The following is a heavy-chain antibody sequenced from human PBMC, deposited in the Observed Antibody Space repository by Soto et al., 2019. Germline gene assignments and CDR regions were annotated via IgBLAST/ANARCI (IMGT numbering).Heavy chain of an antibody. Sequence: PSETLSLTCTVSGGSISSGDYYWSWIRQPPGKGLEWIGYIYYSGSTYYNPSLKSRVTISVDTSKNQFSLKLSSVTAADTAVYYCAAGELSGVYYYYGMDVWGQGTTVTVSS. J-gene: IGHJ6*02. CDR3: AAGELSGVYYYYGMDV. CDR2: IYYSGST. CDR1: GGSISSGDYY. V-gene: IGHV4-30-4*01. D-gene: IGHD3-16*02.